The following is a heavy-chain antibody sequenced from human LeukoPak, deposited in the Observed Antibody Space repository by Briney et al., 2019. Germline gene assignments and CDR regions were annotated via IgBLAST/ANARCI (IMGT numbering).Heavy chain of an antibody. J-gene: IGHJ5*02. CDR1: GYTFTGYY. CDR3: ARERITGNWFDP. CDR2: INPNSGGT. Sequence: ASVKVPCKASGYTFTGYYMHWVRQAPGQGLEWMGWINPNSGGTNYAQKFQGRVTMTRDTSISTAYMELSRLRSDDTAVYYCARERITGNWFDPWGQGTLVTVSS. D-gene: IGHD1-20*01. V-gene: IGHV1-2*02.